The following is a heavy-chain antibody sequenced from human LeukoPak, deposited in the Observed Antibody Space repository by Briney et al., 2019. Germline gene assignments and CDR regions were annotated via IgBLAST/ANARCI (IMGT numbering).Heavy chain of an antibody. CDR3: ATRYQSSGWYYYGMDV. CDR1: GFTFSSYV. J-gene: IGHJ6*02. Sequence: GGSPRLSCAASGFTFSSYVMSWVRQAPGKGLEWVSAISGSGDSTYYADSVKGRFTISRDNPKKTMYLQMNSLRAEDTAVYYCATRYQSSGWYYYGMDVWGQGTTATVSS. CDR2: ISGSGDST. V-gene: IGHV3-23*01. D-gene: IGHD6-19*01.